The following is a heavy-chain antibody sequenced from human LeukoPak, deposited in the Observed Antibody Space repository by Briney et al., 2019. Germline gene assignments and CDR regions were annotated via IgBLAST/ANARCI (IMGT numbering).Heavy chain of an antibody. V-gene: IGHV3-48*03. Sequence: PGGSLRLSCAASGFTLSSYEMNWVRQAPGKGLEWVSYISSSGSTIYYADSVKGRFTISRDNAKNSLYLQMNSLRAEDTAVYYCARVTLGLLWFGELSLGALDYWGQGTLVTVAS. CDR1: GFTLSSYE. CDR3: ARVTLGLLWFGELSLGALDY. D-gene: IGHD3-10*01. CDR2: ISSSGSTI. J-gene: IGHJ4*02.